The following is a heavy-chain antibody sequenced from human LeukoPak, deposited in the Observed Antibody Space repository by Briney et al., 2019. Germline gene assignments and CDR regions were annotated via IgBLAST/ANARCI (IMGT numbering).Heavy chain of an antibody. CDR1: GGSMSSYY. CDR3: ARGFWSGFDY. D-gene: IGHD3-3*01. Sequence: SETLSLTCSVSGGSMSSYYWNWMRQSPGKGLEWIGYIHFSGRTNYNPSLKSRVTILKDTPKKEFSLKMNSVTAADTAVYYCARGFWSGFDYWGQGTLVTVSS. V-gene: IGHV4-59*01. J-gene: IGHJ4*02. CDR2: IHFSGRT.